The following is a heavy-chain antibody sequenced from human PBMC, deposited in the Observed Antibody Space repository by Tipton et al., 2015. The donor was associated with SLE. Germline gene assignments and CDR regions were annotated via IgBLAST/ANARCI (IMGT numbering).Heavy chain of an antibody. CDR1: GGSFSGYY. CDR3: VRGPKDV. Sequence: TLSLTCAVYGGSFSGYYWSWIRQPPGKGLEWMGEINHSGSTNYNPSLKSRVTISVDTSKNQFSLKLSSVSAADTAVYYCVRGPKDVWGQGTTVTVSS. CDR2: INHSGST. V-gene: IGHV4-34*01. J-gene: IGHJ6*02.